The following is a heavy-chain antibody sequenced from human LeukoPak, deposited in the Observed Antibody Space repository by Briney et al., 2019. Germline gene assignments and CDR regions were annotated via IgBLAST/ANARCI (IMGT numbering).Heavy chain of an antibody. CDR1: GGSFSGYY. V-gene: IGHV4-34*01. J-gene: IGHJ4*02. CDR3: ARRPRGYSDSSGYLLRPFDY. D-gene: IGHD3-22*01. Sequence: SETLSLTCAVYGGSFSGYYWSWIRQPPGKGLEWIGEINHCGSTNYNPSLKSRVTISVDTSKNQFSLKLSSVTAADTAVYYCARRPRGYSDSSGYLLRPFDYWGQGTLVTVSS. CDR2: INHCGST.